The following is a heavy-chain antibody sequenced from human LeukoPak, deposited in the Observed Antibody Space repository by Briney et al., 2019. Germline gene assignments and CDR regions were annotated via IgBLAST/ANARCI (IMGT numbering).Heavy chain of an antibody. D-gene: IGHD2-2*01. Sequence: SVKVSCKASGYTFTSYGISWVRQAPGQGLEWMGGIIPIFGTANYAQKFQGRVTITADESTSTAYMELSSLRSEDTAVYYCAREDGSTSFAYPWGQGTLVTVSS. J-gene: IGHJ5*02. CDR2: IIPIFGTA. V-gene: IGHV1-69*13. CDR3: AREDGSTSFAYP. CDR1: GYTFTSYG.